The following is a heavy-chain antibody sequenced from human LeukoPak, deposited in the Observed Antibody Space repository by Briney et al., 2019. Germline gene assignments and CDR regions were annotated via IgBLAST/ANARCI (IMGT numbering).Heavy chain of an antibody. CDR1: GGSISSSSYY. Sequence: PSETLSLTCTVSGGSISSSSYYWGWIRQPPGKGLEWIGSIYYSGSTYYNPSLKSRVTISVDTSKNQFSLKLSSVTAADTAVYYCASLYYYDSSGYLGFHFDYWGQGTLVTVSS. J-gene: IGHJ4*02. CDR2: IYYSGST. V-gene: IGHV4-39*07. D-gene: IGHD3-22*01. CDR3: ASLYYYDSSGYLGFHFDY.